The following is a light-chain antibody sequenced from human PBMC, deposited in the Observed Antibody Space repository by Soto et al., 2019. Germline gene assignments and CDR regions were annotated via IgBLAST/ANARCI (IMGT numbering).Light chain of an antibody. CDR2: DVS. Sequence: EIVMTQSPDTLSVSPGERATLTCRAGQGVTTNFAWYQQKSGQSPRLLIYDVSIRATGVRARFSATGSETDFTLTISGLQSGDSAVYFCQQYNNWPFSFGQGTRLEIK. CDR3: QQYNNWPFS. CDR1: QGVTTN. V-gene: IGKV3-15*01. J-gene: IGKJ5*01.